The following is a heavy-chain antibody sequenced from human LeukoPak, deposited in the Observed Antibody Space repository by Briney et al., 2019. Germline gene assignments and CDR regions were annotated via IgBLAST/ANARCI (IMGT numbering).Heavy chain of an antibody. J-gene: IGHJ4*02. D-gene: IGHD3-10*01. CDR3: ASYGSGSYPPSLFDY. CDR1: GFTVSSYY. CDR2: TSSGGST. V-gene: IGHV3-66*01. Sequence: GGSLRLSCAASGFTVSSYYMSWLRQAPGKGLEWVSFTSSGGSTYSADSVKGRFTISRDNAKNSLYLQMNSLRAEDTAVYYCASYGSGSYPPSLFDYWGQGTLVTVSS.